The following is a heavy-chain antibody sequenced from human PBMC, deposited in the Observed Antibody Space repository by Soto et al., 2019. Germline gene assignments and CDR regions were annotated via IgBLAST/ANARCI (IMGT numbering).Heavy chain of an antibody. CDR1: GFTFSSYA. J-gene: IGHJ4*02. CDR3: ARDVIAARPNDY. D-gene: IGHD6-6*01. Sequence: QVQLVESGGGVVQPGRSLRLSCAASGFTFSSYAMHWVRQAPGKGLEWVAVISYDGSNKYYADSVKGRFTISRDNSKNTLYLQMNGRRAEDTAVYYCARDVIAARPNDYWGQGTLVTVSS. V-gene: IGHV3-30-3*01. CDR2: ISYDGSNK.